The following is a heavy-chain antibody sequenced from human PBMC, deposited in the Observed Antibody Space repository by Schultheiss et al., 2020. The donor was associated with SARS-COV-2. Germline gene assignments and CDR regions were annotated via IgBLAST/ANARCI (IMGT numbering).Heavy chain of an antibody. Sequence: GGSLRLSCAASGFTFDDYAMHWVRQAPGKGLEWVSGISWNSGSIGYADSVKGRFTISRDNSKNTLYLQMNSLRAEDTAVYYCARDQYYYDSSGYRHYYGDGPGDYWGQGTLVTVSS. CDR2: ISWNSGSI. J-gene: IGHJ4*02. D-gene: IGHD3-22*01. V-gene: IGHV3-9*01. CDR1: GFTFDDYA. CDR3: ARDQYYYDSSGYRHYYGDGPGDY.